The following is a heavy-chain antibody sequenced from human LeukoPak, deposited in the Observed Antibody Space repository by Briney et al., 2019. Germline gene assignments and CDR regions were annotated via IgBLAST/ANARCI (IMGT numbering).Heavy chain of an antibody. V-gene: IGHV3-11*01. J-gene: IGHJ4*02. CDR3: ASGRDIEVAGPGGYFDH. CDR2: ISPGGDDI. D-gene: IGHD6-19*01. CDR1: GFTFNDYH. Sequence: PGGPLRLSCAASGFTFNDYHMNWLRQAPGKGQEWIAYISPGGDDIYFADSVRGRLTLSRDNAKNSLYLQMSSLTAEDTAVYYCASGRDIEVAGPGGYFDHWGQGNLVTVSS.